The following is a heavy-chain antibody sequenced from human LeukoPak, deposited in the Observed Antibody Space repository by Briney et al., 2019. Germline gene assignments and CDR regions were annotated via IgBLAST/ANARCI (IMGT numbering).Heavy chain of an antibody. J-gene: IGHJ6*04. D-gene: IGHD6-19*01. CDR3: ARMYSSAYYGMDV. V-gene: IGHV4-4*02. Sequence: SETLSLTCAVSGGSISSSNWWSWVRQPPGKGLEWIGEIYHSGSTNYNPSPKSRVTISVDKSKNQFSLKLSSVTAADTAVYYCARMYSSAYYGMDVWGKGTTVTVSS. CDR2: IYHSGST. CDR1: GGSISSSNW.